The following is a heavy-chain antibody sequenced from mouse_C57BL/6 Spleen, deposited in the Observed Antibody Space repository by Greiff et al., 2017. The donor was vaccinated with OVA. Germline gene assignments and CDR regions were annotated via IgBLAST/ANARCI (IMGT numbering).Heavy chain of an antibody. J-gene: IGHJ3*01. Sequence: VQLQQSGAELVKPGASVKLSCTASGFNIKDYYMHWVKQRTEQGLEWIGRIDPEDGETKYAPKFPGKATITADTSSNTAYLQLRSLTSEDTAVYYCAPSFYYGSSYAYWGQGTLVTVSA. CDR3: APSFYYGSSYAY. CDR1: GFNIKDYY. V-gene: IGHV14-2*01. D-gene: IGHD1-1*01. CDR2: IDPEDGET.